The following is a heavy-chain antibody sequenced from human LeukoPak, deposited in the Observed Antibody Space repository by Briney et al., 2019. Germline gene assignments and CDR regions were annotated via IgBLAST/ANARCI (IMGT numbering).Heavy chain of an antibody. V-gene: IGHV1-69*04. D-gene: IGHD3-16*01. Sequence: SVKVSCKASGGTFSSYAISWVRQAPGQGLEWMGRIIPILGIANYAQKFQGRVTITADKSTSTAYMELSSLRSEDTAVYYCARALDFMITYSDYWGQGTLVTVSS. J-gene: IGHJ4*02. CDR3: ARALDFMITYSDY. CDR2: IIPILGIA. CDR1: GGTFSSYA.